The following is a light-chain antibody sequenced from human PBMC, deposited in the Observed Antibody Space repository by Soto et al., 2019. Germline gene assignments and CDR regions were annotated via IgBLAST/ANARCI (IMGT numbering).Light chain of an antibody. J-gene: IGKJ2*01. CDR1: QTINNY. CDR2: GAS. Sequence: DIQMTQSPSSLSASVGDRVTITCRTSQTINNYLNWYRQKPGKVPEVLIYGASSLQRGVSSRFTGSASRTYFTLTISSLQPEDFATYYCQQVYDFPHTFGQGT. V-gene: IGKV1-39*01. CDR3: QQVYDFPHT.